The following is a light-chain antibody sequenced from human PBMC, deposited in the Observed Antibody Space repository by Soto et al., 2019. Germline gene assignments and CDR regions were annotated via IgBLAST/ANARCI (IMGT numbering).Light chain of an antibody. CDR1: PSISSW. Sequence: DIQITPSPSNLSASVGARATITCRAPPSISSWLAWYQQKPGKAPKLLIYDASSLENGVPSRFSGSGSGTEFTLTISSLQPDDFAIYDCQQYNSYLWTFCQGTKVDNK. CDR2: DAS. J-gene: IGKJ1*01. V-gene: IGKV1-5*01. CDR3: QQYNSYLWT.